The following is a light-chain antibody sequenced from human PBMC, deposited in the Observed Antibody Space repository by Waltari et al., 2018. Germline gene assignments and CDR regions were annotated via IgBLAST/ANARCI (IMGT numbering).Light chain of an antibody. CDR2: RNN. CDR1: VTHLGSQT. J-gene: IGLJ3*02. Sequence: QSVLTHPPAASGTRGHGVATACSGIVTHLGSQTLIWFQQVPGRAPKLLIYRNNQRPSGVPDRFSGSKSGTSGSLAISGLRSEDEADYFCAAWDDSLNGWVFGGGTKLTVL. CDR3: AAWDDSLNGWV. V-gene: IGLV1-44*01.